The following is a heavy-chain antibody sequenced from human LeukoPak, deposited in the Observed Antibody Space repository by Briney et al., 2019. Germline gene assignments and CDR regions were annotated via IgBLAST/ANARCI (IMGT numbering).Heavy chain of an antibody. CDR1: GFTFSSYA. D-gene: IGHD2-2*01. J-gene: IGHJ6*02. Sequence: PGGSLRLSCAASGFTFSSYAMSWVRQAPGKGLEWVSAISGSGGSTYYADSVKGRFTISRDNSKNTLYLQMNSLRAEDTAVYYCAKCIYRYRLLRDYYYYGMDVWGQGTTVTVSS. CDR2: ISGSGGST. CDR3: AKCIYRYRLLRDYYYYGMDV. V-gene: IGHV3-23*01.